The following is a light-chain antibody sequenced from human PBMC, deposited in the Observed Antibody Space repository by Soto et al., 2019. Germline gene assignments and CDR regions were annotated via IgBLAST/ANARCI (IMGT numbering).Light chain of an antibody. CDR3: QQDYRTPLT. CDR1: QSVFYSSNNKHY. Sequence: DIVMTQSPDSLAVSLGERATINCKSSQSVFYSSNNKHYLAWYQQKPGQPPKLLIYWASTRESGVPDRFSGRGAVTDFTLTINSLKAEDVAVYDCQQDYRTPLTCGGGTKVEIK. V-gene: IGKV4-1*01. CDR2: WAS. J-gene: IGKJ4*01.